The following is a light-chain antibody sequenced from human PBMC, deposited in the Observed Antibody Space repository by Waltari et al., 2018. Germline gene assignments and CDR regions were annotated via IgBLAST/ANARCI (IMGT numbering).Light chain of an antibody. CDR1: SSDVGNYNL. J-gene: IGLJ1*01. V-gene: IGLV2-23*02. CDR3: CSYAGHSTYV. Sequence: QSALTQPASVSGSPGQSITISCTGTSSDVGNYNLVSWYQQHPGKAPKLLIYGVSQRPSGVSDRCSGSKSGNTASLTISGLQPEDETDYYCCSYAGHSTYVFGTGTKVTVL. CDR2: GVS.